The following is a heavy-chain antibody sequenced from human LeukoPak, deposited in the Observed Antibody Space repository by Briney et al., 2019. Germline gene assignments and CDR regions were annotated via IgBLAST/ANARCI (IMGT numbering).Heavy chain of an antibody. V-gene: IGHV1-2*02. CDR3: ARDVMPGDEHSGWYRYWFDP. Sequence: ASVKVSCKASGYTFTSYYMHWVRQAPGQGLEWMGWINPNSGGTNYAQKFQGRVTMTRDTSISTAYMELSSLRSEDTAVYYCARDVMPGDEHSGWYRYWFDPWGQGTLVTVSS. J-gene: IGHJ5*02. D-gene: IGHD6-19*01. CDR2: INPNSGGT. CDR1: GYTFTSYY.